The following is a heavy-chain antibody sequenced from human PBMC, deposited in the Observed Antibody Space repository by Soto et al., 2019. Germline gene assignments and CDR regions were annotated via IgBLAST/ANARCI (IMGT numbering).Heavy chain of an antibody. Sequence: SETLSLTCTVSGGSISSSSHYWGWIRQPPGKGLEWVGTISYSGSTFYNPSLKSRVTISVAPSKNRFSLKLTSVTAADTAVYYCTRFSFTAVSPPDYWGQGTLVTVSS. CDR2: ISYSGST. D-gene: IGHD6-19*01. V-gene: IGHV4-39*01. CDR3: TRFSFTAVSPPDY. J-gene: IGHJ4*02. CDR1: GGSISSSSHY.